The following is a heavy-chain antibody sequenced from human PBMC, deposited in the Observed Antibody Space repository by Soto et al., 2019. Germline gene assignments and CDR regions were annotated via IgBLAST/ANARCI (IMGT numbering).Heavy chain of an antibody. CDR2: IYYSGST. CDR3: ERGWQVAYGDYVFEY. D-gene: IGHD4-17*01. CDR1: GGSISSYY. J-gene: IGHJ4*02. Sequence: SETLSLTCAVSGGSISSYYWSWIRQPPGKGLEWIGYIYYSGSTNYNPSLKSRVTISVDTSKNQFSLKLSSVTAADTAVYYCERGWQVAYGDYVFEYWGQGTLVTVSS. V-gene: IGHV4-59*01.